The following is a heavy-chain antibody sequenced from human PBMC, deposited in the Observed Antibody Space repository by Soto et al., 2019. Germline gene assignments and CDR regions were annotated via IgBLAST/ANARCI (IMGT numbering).Heavy chain of an antibody. CDR2: TSYDGNNK. D-gene: IGHD3-22*01. J-gene: IGHJ3*02. CDR1: GVTFSDYY. CDR3: AKVLSVIVADSFDI. V-gene: IGHV3-30*18. Sequence: GSLRLSCSASGVTFSDYYMHWFLQSPGKGLEWVAVTSYDGNNKYYADSVKGRFTISRDNSKTTLSLQMNSLRPEDTAVYYCAKVLSVIVADSFDIWGQGTMVTVSS.